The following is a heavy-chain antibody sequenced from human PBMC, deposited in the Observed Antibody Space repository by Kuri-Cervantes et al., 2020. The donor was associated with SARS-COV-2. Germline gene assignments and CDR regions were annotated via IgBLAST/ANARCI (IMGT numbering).Heavy chain of an antibody. CDR1: GDSISNTNYY. CDR2: VSYSGSA. CDR3: ARYFWSGAYYFDY. Sequence: ETLSLTCTVSGDSISNTNYYWGWIRQPPGKGLEWIGSVSYSGSAYYNPSLKSRVTIFVDTSKNQLSLWLTSVTAADTAAYYCARYFWSGAYYFDYWGQETLVTVSS. J-gene: IGHJ4*02. D-gene: IGHD3-3*01. V-gene: IGHV4-39*01.